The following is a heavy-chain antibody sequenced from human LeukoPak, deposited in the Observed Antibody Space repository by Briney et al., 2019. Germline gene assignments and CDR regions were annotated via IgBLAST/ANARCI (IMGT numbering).Heavy chain of an antibody. Sequence: GGSPRLSCAASGFTFSSYWMSWVRQAPGKGLEWVANIKQDGSEKYYVDSVKSRFTISRDNAKNSLYLQMNSLRAEDTAVYYCAREVYGYSSSWFPYWGQGTLVTVSS. CDR3: AREVYGYSSSWFPY. CDR1: GFTFSSYW. J-gene: IGHJ4*02. V-gene: IGHV3-7*01. CDR2: IKQDGSEK. D-gene: IGHD6-13*01.